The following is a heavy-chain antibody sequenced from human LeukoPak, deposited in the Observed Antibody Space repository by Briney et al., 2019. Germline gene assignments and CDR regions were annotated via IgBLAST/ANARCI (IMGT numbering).Heavy chain of an antibody. CDR3: ARGGSGENCGGDCYYDY. CDR1: GGSISSYY. D-gene: IGHD2-21*02. V-gene: IGHV4-59*01. Sequence: SETLSLTCTVSGGSISSYYWSWIRQPPGKGLEWIGYIYYSGSTNYNPSLKSRVTISVDTSKNQFSLKLSSVTAADTAVYYCARGGSGENCGGDCYYDYWGQGTLVTVSS. CDR2: IYYSGST. J-gene: IGHJ4*02.